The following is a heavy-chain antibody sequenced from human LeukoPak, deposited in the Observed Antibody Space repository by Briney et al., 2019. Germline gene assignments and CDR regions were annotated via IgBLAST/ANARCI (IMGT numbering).Heavy chain of an antibody. J-gene: IGHJ4*02. CDR2: ISSTRSYI. V-gene: IGHV3-21*01. Sequence: PGGCLRLSCAAAGFTFRSYNMDCVRQAPGKGLEWVSSISSTRSYIYYADSVKGRFTISRDNARHSLYLRINSLTAEDTAVYYCARWASNGHDYRGQGTLVTVSS. CDR1: GFTFRSYN. CDR3: ARWASNGHDY.